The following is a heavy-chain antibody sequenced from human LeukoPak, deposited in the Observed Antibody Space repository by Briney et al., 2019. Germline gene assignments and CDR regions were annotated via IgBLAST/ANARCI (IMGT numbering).Heavy chain of an antibody. CDR1: SYSFNRYG. J-gene: IGHJ4*02. CDR3: ARSGRGTYYYFDL. CDR2: ISGYNGNT. V-gene: IGHV1-18*01. Sequence: GASVKVSCKASSYSFNRYGISWVRQAPGQGLEWRGWISGYNGNTNYAQKFLGRVSMTADTSTSTAYMELRSLTSDDTAVYYCARSGRGTYYYFDLWGQGTLVTVSS. D-gene: IGHD5-12*01.